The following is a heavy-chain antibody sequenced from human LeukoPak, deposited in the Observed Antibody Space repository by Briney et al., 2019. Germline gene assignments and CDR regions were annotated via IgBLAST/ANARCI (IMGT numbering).Heavy chain of an antibody. CDR1: GLTFSNAW. J-gene: IGHJ4*02. D-gene: IGHD6-13*01. CDR2: IKSKTDGGTT. CDR3: TTDTAAAADY. V-gene: IGHV3-15*01. Sequence: PGGSLRLSCAASGLTFSNAWMSWVRLAPGKGLEWVGRIKSKTDGGTTDYAAPVKGRLTISRDDSKNTLYLQMNSLKTEDTAVYYCTTDTAAAADYWGQGTLVTVSS.